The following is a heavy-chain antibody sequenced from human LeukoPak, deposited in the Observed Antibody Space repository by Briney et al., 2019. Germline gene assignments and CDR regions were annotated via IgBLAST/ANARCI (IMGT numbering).Heavy chain of an antibody. CDR1: GGSISSYY. J-gene: IGHJ4*02. CDR2: IYNSGST. CDR3: AKLVRRDGYSYFDY. V-gene: IGHV4-59*08. Sequence: SETLSLTCSVSGGSISSYYWSWIRQPPGKGLEWSGYIYNSGSTNYNPALKSRVTISVDTSKNQFSLKLSSVTAADTAVYYCAKLVRRDGYSYFDYWGQGTLVTVSS. D-gene: IGHD5-24*01.